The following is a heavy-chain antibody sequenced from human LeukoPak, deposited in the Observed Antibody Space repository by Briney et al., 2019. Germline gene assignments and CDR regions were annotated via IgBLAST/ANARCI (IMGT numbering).Heavy chain of an antibody. CDR2: IYSGGST. D-gene: IGHD5-18*01. Sequence: GGSLRLSCAASGFTVSSNYMSWVRQAPGKGLEWVSVIYSGGSTYYADSVKGRFTISRDNSKNTLYLQMNSLRAEDTAVYYCARESWIQLWPSGLDYWGQGTLVTVSS. CDR3: ARESWIQLWPSGLDY. V-gene: IGHV3-66*01. J-gene: IGHJ4*02. CDR1: GFTVSSNY.